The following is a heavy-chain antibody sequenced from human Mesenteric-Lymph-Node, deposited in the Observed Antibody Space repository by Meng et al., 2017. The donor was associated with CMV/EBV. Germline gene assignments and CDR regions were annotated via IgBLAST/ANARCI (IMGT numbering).Heavy chain of an antibody. CDR1: GHSLTSHW. CDR3: ARHHNWFDP. CDR2: IHLGDSDT. Sequence: GESLRISCQGSGHSLTSHWIAWVRQMPGKGLEWMGIIHLGDSDTRYSPSFQGQVTISADKSISTAYLQWSSLKASDTAMYYCARHHNWFDPWGQGTLVTVSS. V-gene: IGHV5-51*01. J-gene: IGHJ5*02.